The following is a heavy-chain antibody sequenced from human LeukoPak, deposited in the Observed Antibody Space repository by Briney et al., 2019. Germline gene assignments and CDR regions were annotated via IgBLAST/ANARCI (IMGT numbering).Heavy chain of an antibody. D-gene: IGHD4-17*01. V-gene: IGHV3-21*01. CDR1: GFTFSSYS. CDR2: ISSSSSYI. CDR3: ARVMTTVTAYFDY. Sequence: GSLRLSCAASGFTFSSYSMNWVRQAPGKGLEWVSSISSSSSYIYYADSVKGRFTISRDNAKNSLYLQMNSLRAEDTAVYYCARVMTTVTAYFDYWGQGTLVTVSS. J-gene: IGHJ4*02.